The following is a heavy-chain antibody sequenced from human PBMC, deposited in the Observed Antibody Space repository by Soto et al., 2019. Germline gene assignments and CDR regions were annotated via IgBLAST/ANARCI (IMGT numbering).Heavy chain of an antibody. CDR3: ARHASGYYVS. V-gene: IGHV4-39*01. Sequence: QLQLQESGPGLVKPSEPLSLTCTVSGDSISTAGYYWAWIRQPPGKGLEWIGSIYYTESTYYNPSLKSRVTISVHTTKNQLSLKLSSVTAADTAVYYCARHASGYYVSWGQGALVTVSS. D-gene: IGHD3-3*01. CDR2: IYYTEST. CDR1: GDSISTAGYY. J-gene: IGHJ5*02.